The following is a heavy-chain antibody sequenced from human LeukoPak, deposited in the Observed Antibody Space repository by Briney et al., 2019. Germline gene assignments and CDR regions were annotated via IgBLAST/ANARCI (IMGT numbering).Heavy chain of an antibody. CDR2: IKQDGSEK. CDR1: GFTISNYW. Sequence: GGSLRLSCAASGFTISNYWRSWVRQPPGSGLEWVANIKQDGSEKDYVDSVNGRFAISRDNAKNSLYLQMNSLRGEDTAVYYCAREISSWYRTEGRFDPWGQGTLVTVSS. D-gene: IGHD6-13*01. CDR3: AREISSWYRTEGRFDP. J-gene: IGHJ5*02. V-gene: IGHV3-7*01.